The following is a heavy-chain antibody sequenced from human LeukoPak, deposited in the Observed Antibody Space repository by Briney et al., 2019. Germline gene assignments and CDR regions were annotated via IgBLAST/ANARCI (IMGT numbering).Heavy chain of an antibody. Sequence: SETLSLTCIVSGGSITSPGYYWGWIRQTPRKALEWIGSLSYSGNTYNNPSLKSRVSISVDTSKNHFSLRLSSVTAADTAVYYCAVQDPGPYGDYAGGAFDIWGQGTMVTVSS. J-gene: IGHJ3*02. D-gene: IGHD4-17*01. V-gene: IGHV4-39*07. CDR1: GGSITSPGYY. CDR2: LSYSGNT. CDR3: AVQDPGPYGDYAGGAFDI.